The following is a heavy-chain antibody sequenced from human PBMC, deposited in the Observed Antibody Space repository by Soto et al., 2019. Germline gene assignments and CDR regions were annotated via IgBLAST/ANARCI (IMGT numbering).Heavy chain of an antibody. CDR2: ISYDGSNK. CDR3: ARDDYGDYAHDY. Sequence: VQLVESGGGLVQPGGSLRLSCAASGFTFSSYSMNWVRQAPGKGLEWVAVISYDGSNKYYADSVKGRFTISRDNSKNTLYLQMNSLRAEDTAVYYCARDDYGDYAHDYWGQGTLVTVSS. V-gene: IGHV3-30*03. D-gene: IGHD4-17*01. CDR1: GFTFSSYS. J-gene: IGHJ4*02.